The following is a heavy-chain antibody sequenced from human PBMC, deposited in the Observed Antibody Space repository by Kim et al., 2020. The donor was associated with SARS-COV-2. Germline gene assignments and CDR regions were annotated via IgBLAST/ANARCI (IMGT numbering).Heavy chain of an antibody. D-gene: IGHD3-10*01. Sequence: HHARSGKRRFTISRDNSRNTLHLQMSSLRVEDTAIYYCAKDLYDYSAMDVWGQGTTVTVSS. CDR3: AKDLYDYSAMDV. V-gene: IGHV3-23*01. J-gene: IGHJ6*02.